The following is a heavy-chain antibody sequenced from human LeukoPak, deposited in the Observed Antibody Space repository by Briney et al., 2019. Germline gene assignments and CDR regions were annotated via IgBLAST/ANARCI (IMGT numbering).Heavy chain of an antibody. CDR2: ISPTGGNT. D-gene: IGHD2-8*01. V-gene: IGHV3-23*01. CDR3: AKDIQCTY. Sequence: GGSLGLSWAASGFPFSSVAMPWVRQAPGKGLEWVSLISPTGGNTFYADSVKGRFTISRDNSKNTLYLEMNSLRAEDTAVYFCAKDIQCTYWGQGALVTVSS. J-gene: IGHJ4*02. CDR1: GFPFSSVA.